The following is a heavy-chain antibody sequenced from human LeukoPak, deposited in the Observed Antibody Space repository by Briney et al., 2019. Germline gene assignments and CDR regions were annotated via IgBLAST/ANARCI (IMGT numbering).Heavy chain of an antibody. J-gene: IGHJ4*02. CDR3: AGEWGYDSSGYSF. D-gene: IGHD3-22*01. Sequence: TGGSLRLSCAASGFTFSSYSMNWVRQAPGKGLEWVSSISSSSSYIYYADSVKGRFTISRDNAKNSLYLQMNSLRAEDTAVYYCAGEWGYDSSGYSFGGQGTLVTVSS. CDR1: GFTFSSYS. V-gene: IGHV3-21*01. CDR2: ISSSSSYI.